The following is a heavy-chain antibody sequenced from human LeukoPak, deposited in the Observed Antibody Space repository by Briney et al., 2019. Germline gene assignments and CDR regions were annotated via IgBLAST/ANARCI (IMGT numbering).Heavy chain of an antibody. CDR2: INPNSGGT. D-gene: IGHD3-10*01. CDR1: GYTFTGYY. J-gene: IGHJ4*02. Sequence: ASVKVSCKASGYTFTGYYMHWVRQAPGQGLEWMGRINPNSGGTNYAQKFQGRVTMTRDTSISTAYMELSRLRSDDTAVYYCASAGWFGESDYFDYWGQGTLVTVFS. CDR3: ASAGWFGESDYFDY. V-gene: IGHV1-2*06.